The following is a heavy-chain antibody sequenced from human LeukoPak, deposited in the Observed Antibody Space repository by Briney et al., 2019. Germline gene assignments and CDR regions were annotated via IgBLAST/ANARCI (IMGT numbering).Heavy chain of an antibody. CDR3: ARDENWGPDF. CDR2: IEANRCGT. V-gene: IGHV1-2*02. CDR1: GYTFTGHY. Sequence: ASVKVSCKASGYTFTGHYLHWIRQAPGQGLEWMGWIEANRCGTHYAQNFQGRLTISRDTSISTAYMELSRLSSDDTAMYYCARDENWGPDFWGQGTLVTVSS. D-gene: IGHD7-27*01. J-gene: IGHJ4*02.